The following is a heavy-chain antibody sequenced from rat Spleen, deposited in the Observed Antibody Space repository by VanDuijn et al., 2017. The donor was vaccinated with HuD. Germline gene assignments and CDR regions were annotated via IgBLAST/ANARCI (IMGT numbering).Heavy chain of an antibody. CDR2: ITYSGNT. J-gene: IGHJ2*01. CDR1: GYSITSSH. Sequence: EVQLQESGPGLVKPSQSLSLTCSVTGYSITSSHRWNWIRKFPGNKMEWMGYITYSGNTSHNPSLKSRISITRDTSKNQFFLQLNSVTTEDAATDYCARWTYYGYNVLFDYWGQGVMVTVSS. V-gene: IGHV3-1*01. CDR3: ARWTYYGYNVLFDY. D-gene: IGHD1-9*01.